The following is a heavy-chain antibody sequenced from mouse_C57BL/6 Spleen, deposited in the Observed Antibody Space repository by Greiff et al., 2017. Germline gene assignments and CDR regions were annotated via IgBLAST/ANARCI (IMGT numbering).Heavy chain of an antibody. Sequence: EVKLVESEGGLVQPGSSMKLSCTASGFTFSDYYMAWVRQVPEKGLEWVANINYDGSSTYYLDSLKSRFIISRDNAKNILYLQMSSLKSEDTATYYCARERNYSNFFFDYWGQGTTLTVSS. CDR2: INYDGSST. CDR1: GFTFSDYY. CDR3: ARERNYSNFFFDY. D-gene: IGHD2-5*01. V-gene: IGHV5-16*01. J-gene: IGHJ2*01.